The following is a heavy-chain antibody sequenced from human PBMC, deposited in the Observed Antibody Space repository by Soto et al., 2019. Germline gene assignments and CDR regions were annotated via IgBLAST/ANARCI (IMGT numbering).Heavy chain of an antibody. Sequence: GGSLRLSCAASGFTVSLNYMSWVRQAPGKGLEWVSVIYTGGSTYYADSVKGRFTISRDNSKNTLYLQMNSLRTEDTAVYYCAGGSNWHDAFDIWGQGTMVTVSS. CDR2: IYTGGST. CDR3: AGGSNWHDAFDI. CDR1: GFTVSLNY. D-gene: IGHD6-13*01. V-gene: IGHV3-66*01. J-gene: IGHJ3*02.